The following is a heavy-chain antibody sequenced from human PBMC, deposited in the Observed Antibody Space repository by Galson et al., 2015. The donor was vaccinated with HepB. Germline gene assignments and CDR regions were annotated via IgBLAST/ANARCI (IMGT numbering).Heavy chain of an antibody. J-gene: IGHJ4*02. CDR3: ARVGHSSFGGSYYFDY. D-gene: IGHD1-26*01. CDR2: IYYSGST. Sequence: SETLSLTCTVSGGSVSSGSYYRSWIRQPPGKGLEWIGYIYYSGSTNYNPSLKSRVTISVDTSKNQFSLKLSSVTAADTAVYYCARVGHSSFGGSYYFDYWGQGTLVTVSS. V-gene: IGHV4-61*01. CDR1: GGSVSSGSYY.